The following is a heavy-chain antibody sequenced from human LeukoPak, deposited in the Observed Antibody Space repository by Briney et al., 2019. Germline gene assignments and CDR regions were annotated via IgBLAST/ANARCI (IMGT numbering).Heavy chain of an antibody. D-gene: IGHD3-10*01. J-gene: IGHJ6*02. Sequence: GGSLRLSCSASGFTFSTYVMHWVRQAPGKGLEYVSAISSSGGTTYYADSVKGRFTISRDNSNNTLFLQMNGLRAEDTAVYYCAKAGFYYGSGNMSPLGIGYFTMDVWGQGTTVTVSS. CDR3: AKAGFYYGSGNMSPLGIGYFTMDV. CDR2: ISSSGGTT. CDR1: GFTFSTYV. V-gene: IGHV3-64*04.